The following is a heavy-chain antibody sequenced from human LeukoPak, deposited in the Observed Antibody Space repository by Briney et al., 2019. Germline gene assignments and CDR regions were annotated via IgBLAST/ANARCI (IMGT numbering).Heavy chain of an antibody. Sequence: QSGGSLRLSCAASGFTFNSYEMNWVRQAPGKGLEWVSYISSSGSTIYYADSVKGRFTISRDNAKNSLYLQMNSLRAEDTAVYYCARDTSSIVGPRFDYWGQGTLVTVSS. V-gene: IGHV3-48*03. J-gene: IGHJ4*02. D-gene: IGHD1-26*01. CDR3: ARDTSSIVGPRFDY. CDR1: GFTFNSYE. CDR2: ISSSGSTI.